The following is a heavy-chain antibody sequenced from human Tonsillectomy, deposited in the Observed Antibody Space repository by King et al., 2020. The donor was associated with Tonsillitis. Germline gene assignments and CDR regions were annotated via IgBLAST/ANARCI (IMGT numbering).Heavy chain of an antibody. CDR1: GGSFSGYY. V-gene: IGHV4-34*01. J-gene: IGHJ6*02. CDR2: INHSGST. CDR3: ANLLGFGVDGVDV. D-gene: IGHD3-10*01. Sequence: VQLPQWGEGLLKPSETLSLTCAVYGGSFSGYYWSWIRQPPGKGLEWIGEINHSGSTNYNPSLKSRVTMTVDTYKNQFSLKLNSVTAADTAVYYCANLLGFGVDGVDVWGQGTTVTVSS.